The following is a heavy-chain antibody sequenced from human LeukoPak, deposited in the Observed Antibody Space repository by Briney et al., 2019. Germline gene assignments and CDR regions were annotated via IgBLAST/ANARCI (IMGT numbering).Heavy chain of an antibody. CDR3: AKRHSPGLYYFDY. D-gene: IGHD3-3*02. CDR1: GFTFSSYV. CDR2: IIGSGRNT. V-gene: IGHV3-23*01. J-gene: IGHJ4*02. Sequence: GGSLRLSCAASGFTFSSYVMSWVRQAPGKGLEWVSTIIGSGRNTYYADPVKGRFTISRDNSKNTLYLQMNSLRAEDTAVYYCAKRHSPGLYYFDYWGQGTLVTVSS.